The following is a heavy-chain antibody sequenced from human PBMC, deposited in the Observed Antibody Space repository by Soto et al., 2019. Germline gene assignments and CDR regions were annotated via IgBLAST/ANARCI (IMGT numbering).Heavy chain of an antibody. CDR1: GGSISSYY. D-gene: IGHD5-12*01. J-gene: IGHJ4*02. V-gene: IGHV4-59*01. CDR2: IYYSGST. CDR3: ARAIEGWLQYDY. Sequence: PSETLSLTCTVSGGSISSYYWSWIRQPPGKGLEWIGYIYYSGSTNYNPSLKSRVTTSVDTSKNQFSLKLSSVTAADTAVYYCARAIEGWLQYDYWGQGTLVTVS.